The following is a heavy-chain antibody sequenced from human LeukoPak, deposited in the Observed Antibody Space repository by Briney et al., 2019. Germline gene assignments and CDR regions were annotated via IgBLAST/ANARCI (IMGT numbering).Heavy chain of an antibody. D-gene: IGHD1-26*01. V-gene: IGHV3-20*04. CDR1: GFTFDDYG. Sequence: GGSLRLSCAASGFTFDDYGMSWVRQAPGKGLEWVSGINWNGGSTGYADSVKGRFTISRDNAKNSLYLQMNSLRAEDTALYYCARGMGATAGNYFDYWGQGTLVTVSS. CDR3: ARGMGATAGNYFDY. CDR2: INWNGGST. J-gene: IGHJ4*02.